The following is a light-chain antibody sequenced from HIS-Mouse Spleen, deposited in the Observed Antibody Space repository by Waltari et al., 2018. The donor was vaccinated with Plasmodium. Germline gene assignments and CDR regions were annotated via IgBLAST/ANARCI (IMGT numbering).Light chain of an antibody. Sequence: EIVLTQSPATLSLSPGDRATLSCRASQSVSSYLAWYQQKPGQATRLLIYDASNRATGIPARCSGSGSGTDFTLTISSLEPEDFAVYYCQQRSNWPSLTFGGGTKVEIK. CDR2: DAS. CDR3: QQRSNWPSLT. V-gene: IGKV3-11*01. J-gene: IGKJ4*01. CDR1: QSVSSY.